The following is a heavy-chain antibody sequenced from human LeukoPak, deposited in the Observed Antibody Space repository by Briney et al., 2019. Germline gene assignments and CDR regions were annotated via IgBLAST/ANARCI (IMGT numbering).Heavy chain of an antibody. CDR3: ARRSYYDSSGYYGY. D-gene: IGHD3-22*01. CDR1: GGSISSSSYY. V-gene: IGHV4-39*01. Sequence: PSETLSPTCTVSGGSISSSSYYWGWIRQPPGKGLEWIGSIYYSGSTYYNPSLKSRVTISVDTSKNQFSLKLSSVTAADTAVYYCARRSYYDSSGYYGYWGQGTLVTVSS. J-gene: IGHJ4*02. CDR2: IYYSGST.